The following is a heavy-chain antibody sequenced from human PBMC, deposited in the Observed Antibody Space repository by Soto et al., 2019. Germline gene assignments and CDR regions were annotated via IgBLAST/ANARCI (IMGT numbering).Heavy chain of an antibody. V-gene: IGHV5-10-1*01. CDR3: ARVSWELLSYYYYGMDV. CDR2: IDPSDSYT. Sequence: GESLKISCKGSGYSFTSYWISWVRQMPGKGLERMGRIDPSDSYTNYSPSFQGHVTISADKSISTAYLQWSSLKASDTAMYYCARVSWELLSYYYYGMDVWGQGTTVTVS. D-gene: IGHD1-26*01. CDR1: GYSFTSYW. J-gene: IGHJ6*02.